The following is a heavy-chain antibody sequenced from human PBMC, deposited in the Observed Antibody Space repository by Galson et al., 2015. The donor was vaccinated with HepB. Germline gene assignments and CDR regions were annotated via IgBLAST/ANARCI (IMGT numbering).Heavy chain of an antibody. CDR3: AKGGCSSANCEMPFDI. J-gene: IGHJ3*02. Sequence: SLRLSCAASGYTFGSYVMSWVRQAPGKGLEWVSSIIKSGSNTYHADSVKGRFTISRDNSKNTLYLQMNSLRAEDTAVYYCAKGGCSSANCEMPFDIWGQGTVVTVSS. D-gene: IGHD2-2*01. CDR1: GYTFGSYV. CDR2: IIKSGSNT. V-gene: IGHV3-23*01.